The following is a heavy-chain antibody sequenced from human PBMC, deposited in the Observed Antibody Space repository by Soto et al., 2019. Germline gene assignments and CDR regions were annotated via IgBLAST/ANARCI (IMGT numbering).Heavy chain of an antibody. J-gene: IGHJ6*02. CDR3: ARGGQWLAHYYSGMDV. V-gene: IGHV6-1*01. CDR2: TYYRSKWYN. CDR1: GDSVSSNSAA. D-gene: IGHD6-19*01. Sequence: SQTLSLTCAISGDSVSSNSAAWNWIRRSPSRGLEWLGRTYYRSKWYNDYAVSVKSRITINPDTSKNQFSLQLNSVTPEDTAVYYCARGGQWLAHYYSGMDVWGQGXTVTVYS.